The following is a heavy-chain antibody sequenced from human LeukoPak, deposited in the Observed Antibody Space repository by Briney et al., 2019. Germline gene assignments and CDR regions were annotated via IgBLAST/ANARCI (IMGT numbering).Heavy chain of an antibody. CDR3: ARGHCGSATCQRNWFDS. CDR1: GYTYTGLY. V-gene: IGHV1-2*02. Sequence: ASVKASCTASGYTYTGLYIHWLRQAPGHGLEWRGGSNPNSGDANYAPKFQVRVTMTRDTSISTAYMELSSLRSDDTAVYYCARGHCGSATCQRNWFDSWGQGPLVTVSS. CDR2: SNPNSGDA. J-gene: IGHJ5*01. D-gene: IGHD2-2*01.